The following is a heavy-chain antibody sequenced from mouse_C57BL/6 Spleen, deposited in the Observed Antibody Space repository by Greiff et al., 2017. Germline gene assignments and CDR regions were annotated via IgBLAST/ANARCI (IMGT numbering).Heavy chain of an antibody. J-gene: IGHJ3*01. V-gene: IGHV5-2*01. CDR3: ARQEGNYGIWFAY. CDR2: INSDGGST. D-gene: IGHD2-1*01. Sequence: EVMLVESGGGLVQPGESLKLSCESNEYEFPSHDMSWVRKTPEKRLELVAAINSDGGSTYYPDTMEKRFIISRDNTKKTLYLQMSRLRSEDTALYYCARQEGNYGIWFAYWGQGTLVTVSA. CDR1: EYEFPSHD.